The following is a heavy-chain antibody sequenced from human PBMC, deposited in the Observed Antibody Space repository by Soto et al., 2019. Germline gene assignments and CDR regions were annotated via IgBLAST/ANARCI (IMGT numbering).Heavy chain of an antibody. Sequence: SETLSLTCTVSCGSISSGGYYWSWIRQHPGKGLEWIGYIYYSGSTYYNPSLKSRVTISVDTSKNQFSLKLSSVTAADTAVYYCARDLGAPGRWFDPWGQGTLVTVSS. CDR3: ARDLGAPGRWFDP. CDR2: IYYSGST. V-gene: IGHV4-31*03. J-gene: IGHJ5*02. CDR1: CGSISSGGYY.